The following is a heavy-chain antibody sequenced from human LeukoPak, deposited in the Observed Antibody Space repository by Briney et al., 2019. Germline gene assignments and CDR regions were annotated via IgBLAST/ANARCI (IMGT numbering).Heavy chain of an antibody. Sequence: PGGSLRLSCAASGFTFSSYAMSWVRQAPGKGPEWVSAISGSGGSTYYADSVKGRFTISRDNSKNTLYLQMNSLRAEDTAVYYCTKFWLLGPLFDYWGQGTLVTVSS. CDR2: ISGSGGST. CDR1: GFTFSSYA. CDR3: TKFWLLGPLFDY. V-gene: IGHV3-23*01. J-gene: IGHJ4*02. D-gene: IGHD2-2*03.